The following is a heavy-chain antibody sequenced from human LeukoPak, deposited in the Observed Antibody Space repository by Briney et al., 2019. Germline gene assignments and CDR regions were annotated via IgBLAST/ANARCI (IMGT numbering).Heavy chain of an antibody. CDR1: GGTFSSCT. V-gene: IGHV1-69*02. J-gene: IGHJ3*02. D-gene: IGHD6-13*01. CDR3: ARATAYSSSSYAFDI. CDR2: IIPILGIA. Sequence: GASVKVSCKASGGTFSSCTISWMRQAPGQGLEWMGRIIPILGIANYTQKFQGRVTITADKSTSTAYMELSSLRSEDTAVYYCARATAYSSSSYAFDIWGQGTMVTVSS.